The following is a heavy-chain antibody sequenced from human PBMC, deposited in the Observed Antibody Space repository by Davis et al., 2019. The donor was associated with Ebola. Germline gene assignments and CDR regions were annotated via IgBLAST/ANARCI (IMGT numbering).Heavy chain of an antibody. J-gene: IGHJ5*02. Sequence: GESLKISCAASGFTFSNAWMSWVRQAPGKGLEWVGRIKSKTDGGTTDYAAPVKGRFTISRDDSKNTLYLQMNSLKTEDTAVYYCTQVGYSLPNNWFDPWGQRTLVTVSS. V-gene: IGHV3-15*01. CDR2: IKSKTDGGTT. CDR1: GFTFSNAW. D-gene: IGHD5-18*01. CDR3: TQVGYSLPNNWFDP.